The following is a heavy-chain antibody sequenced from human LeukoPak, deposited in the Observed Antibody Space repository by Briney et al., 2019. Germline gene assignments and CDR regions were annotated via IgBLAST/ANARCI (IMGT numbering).Heavy chain of an antibody. V-gene: IGHV1-46*01. J-gene: IGHJ5*02. Sequence: ASVKVSCKASGYTFTGYYMHWVRQAPGQGLEWMGIINPSGGSTSYAQKFQGRVTMTRDMSTSTVYMELSSLRSEDTAVYYCAAATMVRGVIGAPDPWGQGTLVTVSS. CDR3: AAATMVRGVIGAPDP. CDR1: GYTFTGYY. D-gene: IGHD3-10*01. CDR2: INPSGGST.